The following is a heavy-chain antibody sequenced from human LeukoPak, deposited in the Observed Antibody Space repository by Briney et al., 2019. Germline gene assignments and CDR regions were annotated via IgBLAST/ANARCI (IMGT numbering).Heavy chain of an antibody. CDR1: GGSFSGYY. Sequence: NPSETLSLTCAVYGGSFSGYYWSWIRRPPGKGLEWIGEINHSGSTNYNPSLKSRVTISVDTSKNQFSLKLSSVTAADTAVYYCATPSGSYYYYYGMDVWGQGTTVTVSS. CDR2: INHSGST. J-gene: IGHJ6*02. CDR3: ATPSGSYYYYYGMDV. D-gene: IGHD1-26*01. V-gene: IGHV4-34*01.